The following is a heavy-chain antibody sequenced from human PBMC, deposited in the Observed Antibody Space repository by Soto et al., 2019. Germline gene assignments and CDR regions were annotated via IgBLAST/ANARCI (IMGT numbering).Heavy chain of an antibody. V-gene: IGHV5-51*01. CDR1: GYYFPSYW. Sequence: PGESLKISCKGSGYYFPSYWIGWVRQMPGKGLEWMGIFYPGDSDTRYSPSFQGQVTISADRSISTAYLQWSSLKPSDTAMYYCARQGNGAEGFDYWGQGTLATVSS. CDR3: ARQGNGAEGFDY. CDR2: FYPGDSDT. J-gene: IGHJ4*02. D-gene: IGHD4-17*01.